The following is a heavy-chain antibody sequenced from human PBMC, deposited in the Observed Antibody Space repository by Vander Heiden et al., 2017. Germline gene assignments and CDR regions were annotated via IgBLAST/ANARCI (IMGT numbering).Heavy chain of an antibody. CDR2: IKSKAEGGAT. Sequence: EVQLVESGGGLVKPGGSLRLSCAASGFPFTNAWMNWVRQAPGKGLEWVGRIKSKAEGGATDYAAPVKGRFTISRDDSENTVYLQMNSLKSEDTAVYYCTTGGSYSAFDIWGQGTMVTVSS. J-gene: IGHJ3*02. V-gene: IGHV3-15*07. CDR3: TTGGSYSAFDI. D-gene: IGHD1-26*01. CDR1: GFPFTNAW.